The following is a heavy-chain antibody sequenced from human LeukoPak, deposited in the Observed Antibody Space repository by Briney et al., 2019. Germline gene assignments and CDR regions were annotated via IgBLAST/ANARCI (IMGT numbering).Heavy chain of an antibody. J-gene: IGHJ4*02. CDR3: ARGHGGSYQGTPYFDY. V-gene: IGHV4-34*01. Sequence: SETLSLTCAVYGGSFSDYYWNWIRQPPGKGLEWIGEINHSGSTNYNPSLKSRVTISVDTSKNQFSLKLSSVTAADTAVYYCARGHGGSYQGTPYFDYWGQGTLVTVSS. D-gene: IGHD1-26*01. CDR2: INHSGST. CDR1: GGSFSDYY.